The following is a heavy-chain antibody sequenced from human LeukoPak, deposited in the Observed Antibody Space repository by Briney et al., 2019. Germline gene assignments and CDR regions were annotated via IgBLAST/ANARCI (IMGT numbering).Heavy chain of an antibody. Sequence: AGRSLRLSCAASGFTFISYGMTWVRQAPGKGLEWVSAITTSGSTYYADSVKGRFTISRDNSKNTLYLQMNTLRAEDTAVYYCAKRIGYVDYWGQGTLVTVSS. CDR1: GFTFISYG. D-gene: IGHD3-22*01. CDR3: AKRIGYVDY. CDR2: ITTSGST. V-gene: IGHV3-23*01. J-gene: IGHJ4*02.